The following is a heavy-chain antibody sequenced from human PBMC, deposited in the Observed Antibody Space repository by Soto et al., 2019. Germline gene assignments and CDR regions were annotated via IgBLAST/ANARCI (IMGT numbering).Heavy chain of an antibody. CDR3: TTSNLGVDF. CDR2: IKTKPDDGTI. Sequence: GGSLRLSCAASGLIFSDVWMTWVRQAPGKGLGWVGRIKTKPDDGTIDYAAPVRGRFTISRDDSKNTLYLQMTSLTPDDTGVYYCTTSNLGVDFWGPGTLVTAPQ. J-gene: IGHJ4*02. V-gene: IGHV3-15*01. CDR1: GLIFSDVW. D-gene: IGHD1-1*01.